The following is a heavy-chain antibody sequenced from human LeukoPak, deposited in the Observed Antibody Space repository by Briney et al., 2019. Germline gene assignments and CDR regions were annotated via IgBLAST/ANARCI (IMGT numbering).Heavy chain of an antibody. CDR2: IYHSGST. J-gene: IGHJ5*02. Sequence: PSETLSLTCAVSGGSISSSNWWSWVRQSPGKGLEWIGEIYHSGSTNYNPSPKSRVTISVDKSKNQFSLKLTSVTAADTAVYYCATAQVVGSTRYSWFDPWGQGTLVTVSS. CDR1: GGSISSSNW. V-gene: IGHV4-4*02. D-gene: IGHD1-26*01. CDR3: ATAQVVGSTRYSWFDP.